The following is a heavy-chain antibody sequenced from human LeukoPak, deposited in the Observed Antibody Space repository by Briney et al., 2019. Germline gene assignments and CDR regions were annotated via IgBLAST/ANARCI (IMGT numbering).Heavy chain of an antibody. D-gene: IGHD3-10*01. CDR3: ARDRYGSGAGDY. CDR1: GGSISSGDYY. Sequence: SETLSLTCTVSGGSISSGDYYWSWIRQPPGKGLEWIGYIYYSGSTYYNPSLKSRVTISVDTSKNQFSLKLSSVTAADTAVYYCARDRYGSGAGDYWGQGTLVTVSS. V-gene: IGHV4-30-4*01. CDR2: IYYSGST. J-gene: IGHJ4*02.